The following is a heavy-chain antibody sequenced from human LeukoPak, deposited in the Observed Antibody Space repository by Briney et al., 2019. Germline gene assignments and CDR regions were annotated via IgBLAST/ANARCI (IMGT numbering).Heavy chain of an antibody. V-gene: IGHV1-8*01. D-gene: IGHD2-15*01. CDR3: ARATPLVVVAATSRYFQH. Sequence: XXRXXNSGNTGYAQKFQGRATMTRNTSISTAYMELSSLISEDTAVYYCARATPLVVVAATSRYFQHWGQGTLVTVSS. CDR2: RXXNSGNT. J-gene: IGHJ1*01.